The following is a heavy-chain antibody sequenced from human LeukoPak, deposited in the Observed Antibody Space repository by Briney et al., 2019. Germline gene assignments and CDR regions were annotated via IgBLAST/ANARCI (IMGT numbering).Heavy chain of an antibody. D-gene: IGHD3-9*01. CDR3: AKGDTYYDLLTCFDF. CDR2: ISGSGGST. J-gene: IGHJ4*02. Sequence: GGSLRLSCAASGFTFSSYAMSWVRQAPGKGLEWVSAISGSGGSTYYADSVKGRFTISRDNSKNTLYLQMNSLRDEDTAVYYCAKGDTYYDLLTCFDFWGPGTLVTVSS. V-gene: IGHV3-23*01. CDR1: GFTFSSYA.